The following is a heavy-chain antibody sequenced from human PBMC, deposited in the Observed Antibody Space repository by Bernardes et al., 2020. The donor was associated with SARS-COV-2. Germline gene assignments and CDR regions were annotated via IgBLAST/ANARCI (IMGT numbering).Heavy chain of an antibody. D-gene: IGHD3-3*01. CDR3: AKGMITIFGVVASYNWFDP. Sequence: GGSLRLSCAASGFTVSSNYMNWVRQAPGKGLEWVSVIYSGGSTYYADSVKGRFTISRDNSKNTLYLQMNSLRAEDTAVYYCAKGMITIFGVVASYNWFDPWGQGTLVTVSS. V-gene: IGHV3-53*01. CDR2: IYSGGST. CDR1: GFTVSSNY. J-gene: IGHJ5*02.